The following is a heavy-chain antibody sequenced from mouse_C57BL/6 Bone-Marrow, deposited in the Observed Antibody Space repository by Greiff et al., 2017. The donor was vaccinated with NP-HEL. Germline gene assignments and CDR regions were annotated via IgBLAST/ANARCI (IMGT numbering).Heavy chain of an antibody. D-gene: IGHD1-1*01. CDR1: GYTFTSYW. V-gene: IGHV1-55*01. Sequence: VQLQQPGAELVKPGASVKMSCKASGYTFTSYWITWVKQRPGQGLEWIGDIYPGSGSTNYNEKFKSKATLTVDTPSSTAYMQLSSLTSEDSAVYYCARRTTVERGYFDVWGTGTTVTVSS. J-gene: IGHJ1*03. CDR3: ARRTTVERGYFDV. CDR2: IYPGSGST.